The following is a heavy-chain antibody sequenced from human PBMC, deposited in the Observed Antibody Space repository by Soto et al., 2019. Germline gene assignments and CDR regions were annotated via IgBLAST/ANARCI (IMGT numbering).Heavy chain of an antibody. CDR1: GGSISSYY. CDR2: IYYSGST. D-gene: IGHD1-20*01. V-gene: IGHV4-59*01. Sequence: SETLSLTCTVSGGSISSYYWSWIRQPPGKGLEWIGYIYYSGSTNYNPSLKSRVTISVDTSKNQFSLKLSSVTAADTAVYYCAGITLDAFDIWGQGTMVTVSS. J-gene: IGHJ3*02. CDR3: AGITLDAFDI.